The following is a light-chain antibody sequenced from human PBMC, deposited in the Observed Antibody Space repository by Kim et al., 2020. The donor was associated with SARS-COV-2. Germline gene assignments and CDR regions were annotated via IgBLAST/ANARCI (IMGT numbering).Light chain of an antibody. Sequence: VSPGERVTLSGRARQSISSSLAWYQHKPGQPPRLLIYDAFNMATGVPARFSVSGSGTEFTLTISSLQSEDFAVYYCQRYDNWPWAFGQGTKVDIK. CDR3: QRYDNWPWA. CDR2: DAF. V-gene: IGKV3-15*01. J-gene: IGKJ1*01. CDR1: QSISSS.